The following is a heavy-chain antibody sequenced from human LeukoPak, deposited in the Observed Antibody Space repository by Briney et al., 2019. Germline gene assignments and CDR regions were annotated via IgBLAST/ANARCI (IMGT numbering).Heavy chain of an antibody. D-gene: IGHD6-13*01. V-gene: IGHV4-34*01. J-gene: IGHJ4*02. CDR2: INHSGST. CDR1: GGSLSGYY. Sequence: SETLSLTCAVYGGSLSGYYWSWIRQPPGKGLEWIGEINHSGSTNYNPSLKSRVTISVDTSKNQFSLKLSSVTAADTAVYYCARAGYSSSWNNPTQFDYWGQGTLVTVSS. CDR3: ARAGYSSSWNNPTQFDY.